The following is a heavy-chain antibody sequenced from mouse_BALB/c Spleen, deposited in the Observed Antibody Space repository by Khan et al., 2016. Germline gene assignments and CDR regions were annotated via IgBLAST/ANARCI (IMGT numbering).Heavy chain of an antibody. CDR1: GYSITSDYA. V-gene: IGHV3-2*02. D-gene: IGHD2-14*01. J-gene: IGHJ2*01. CDR2: ISYSGST. CDR3: ARRVGYDFDY. Sequence: EVQLQESGPGLVKPSQSLSLTCTVTGYSITSDYAWNWIRQFPGNKLEWMGYISYSGSTSYNPSLKSRISITRDTSKNQFFLQLNSVTTEDTATYYCARRVGYDFDYWGQGTTLTVSS.